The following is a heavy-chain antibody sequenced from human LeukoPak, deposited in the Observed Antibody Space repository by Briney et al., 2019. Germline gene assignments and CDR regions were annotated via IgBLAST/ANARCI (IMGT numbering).Heavy chain of an antibody. CDR3: ARSNSGYDSH. CDR1: GFTFSSYG. V-gene: IGHV3-23*01. CDR2: ISGSGGYI. Sequence: PGGSLRLSCAASGFTFSSYGMSWVRQAPGKGPEWVSAISGSGGYIYYADSVKGRFTISRDNSKNSLYLQMNSLRAEDTAVYYCARSNSGYDSHWGQGTLVTVSS. D-gene: IGHD5-12*01. J-gene: IGHJ4*02.